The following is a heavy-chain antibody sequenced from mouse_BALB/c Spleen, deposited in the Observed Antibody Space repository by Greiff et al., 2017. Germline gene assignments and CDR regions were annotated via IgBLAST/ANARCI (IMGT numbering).Heavy chain of an antibody. CDR3: ARGPLYAMDY. D-gene: IGHD3-3*01. CDR2: ISYDGSN. V-gene: IGHV3-6*02. Sequence: ESGPGLVKPSQSLSLTCSVTGYSITSGYYWNWIRQFPGNKLEWMGYISYDGSNNYNPSLKNRISITRDTSKNQFFLKLNSVTTEDTATYYCARGPLYAMDYWGQGTSVTVSS. CDR1: GYSITSGYY. J-gene: IGHJ4*01.